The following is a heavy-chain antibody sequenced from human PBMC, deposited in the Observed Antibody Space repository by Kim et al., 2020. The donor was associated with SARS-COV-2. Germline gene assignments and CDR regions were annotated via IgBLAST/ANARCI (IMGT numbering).Heavy chain of an antibody. D-gene: IGHD3-16*02. J-gene: IGHJ4*02. CDR3: ARVTMITFGGVIGPLDY. Sequence: QGRVTITRDTSASTAYMELSSLRSEDTAVYYCARVTMITFGGVIGPLDYWGQGTLVTVSS. V-gene: IGHV1-3*01.